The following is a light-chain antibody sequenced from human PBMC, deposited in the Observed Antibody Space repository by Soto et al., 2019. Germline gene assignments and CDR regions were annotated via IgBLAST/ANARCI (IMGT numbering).Light chain of an antibody. Sequence: ENVLTQSPGTLSLSPGERATLSCRASQSVRTNDLAWYQQKPVQAPRLLVYGASNRVPGIPDRFSGSGSGTDFTLTISRLEPEDFVVYYCQQYGSSYTFGQGTKLESK. CDR3: QQYGSSYT. J-gene: IGKJ2*01. V-gene: IGKV3-20*01. CDR1: QSVRTND. CDR2: GAS.